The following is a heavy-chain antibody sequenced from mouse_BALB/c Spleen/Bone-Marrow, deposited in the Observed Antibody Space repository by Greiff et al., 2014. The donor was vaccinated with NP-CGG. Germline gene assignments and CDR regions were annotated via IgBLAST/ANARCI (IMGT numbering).Heavy chain of an antibody. V-gene: IGHV3-1*02. CDR1: GYSHTSGYC. CDR3: ARSLDEGYAMDY. Sequence: VQLKESGPDLVKPSQSLSLTCPVTGYSHTSGYCWPRIRPFPGDKLEWMGYIHYSGTTNYNPSLKSRVSITRDTSKNQFFLQLNSVTTEDTATYYCARSLDEGYAMDYWGQGTSVTVSS. D-gene: IGHD2-10*02. J-gene: IGHJ4*01. CDR2: IHYSGTT.